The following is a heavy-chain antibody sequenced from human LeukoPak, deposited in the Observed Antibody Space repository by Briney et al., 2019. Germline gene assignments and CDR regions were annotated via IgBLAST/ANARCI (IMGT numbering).Heavy chain of an antibody. CDR1: GFTVSSNY. J-gene: IGHJ4*02. D-gene: IGHD4-23*01. Sequence: GGSLRLSCAASGFTVSSNYMSWVRQAPGKGLEWVSVIYSGGSTYYADSVKGRFTISRDNSKNTLYLQMNSLRAEDTAVYYCAKSTGNSPGLSWGQGTLVTVSS. V-gene: IGHV3-66*01. CDR3: AKSTGNSPGLS. CDR2: IYSGGST.